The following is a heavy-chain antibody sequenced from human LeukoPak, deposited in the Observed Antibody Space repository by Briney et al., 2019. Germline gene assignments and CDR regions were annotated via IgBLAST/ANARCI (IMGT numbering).Heavy chain of an antibody. CDR3: ARELGGTKTGGFDI. J-gene: IGHJ3*02. V-gene: IGHV3-64*02. CDR2: IGAAGART. Sequence: GGSLRLSCAASGFRFSYHDMHWVRQAPGKGLESVSSIGAAGARTFYADSVKGRFTISRDNFQSTMYLQMDGLRPEDSAVYYCARELGGTKTGGFDIWGQGTVVTVSS. D-gene: IGHD1-14*01. CDR1: GFRFSYHD.